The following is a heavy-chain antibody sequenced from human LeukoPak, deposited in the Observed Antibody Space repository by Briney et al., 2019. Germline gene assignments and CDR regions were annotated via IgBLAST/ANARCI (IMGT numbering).Heavy chain of an antibody. V-gene: IGHV4-4*07. J-gene: IGHJ6*02. CDR1: GDSISNYY. Sequence: SETLSLTCTVSGDSISNYYWSWIRQPAGKGLEWIGRIYTSGSTNYNPSLKSRVTMSVDTSKNQFSLKLSSVTAADSALYYCARAGSVYSYGLDVWGQGTTVTVSS. CDR3: ARAGSVYSYGLDV. CDR2: IYTSGST. D-gene: IGHD3-10*01.